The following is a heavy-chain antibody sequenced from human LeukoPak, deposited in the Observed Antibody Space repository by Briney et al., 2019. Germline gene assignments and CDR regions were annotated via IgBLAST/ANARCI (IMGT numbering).Heavy chain of an antibody. CDR2: IYYSGST. J-gene: IGHJ6*02. CDR3: ARESGYYYGMDV. D-gene: IGHD3-10*01. CDR1: GGSISSGGYY. Sequence: PSETLSLACTVSGGSISSGGYYWSWIRQHPGKGLEWIGYIYYSGSTNYNPSLKSRVTISVDASKNQFSLKLSSVTAADTAVYYCARESGYYYGMDVWGQGTTVTVSS. V-gene: IGHV4-61*08.